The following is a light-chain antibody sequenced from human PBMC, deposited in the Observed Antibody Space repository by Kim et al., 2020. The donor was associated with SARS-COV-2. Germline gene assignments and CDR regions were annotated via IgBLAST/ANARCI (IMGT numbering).Light chain of an antibody. CDR1: RSIGNH. V-gene: IGKV1-39*01. Sequence: DIQMTQSPSSLSASVGDRVTITCRASRSIGNHLNWYQQRPGKAPNLLIFGASNSQSGVSSRFSGSDSGTDFTLTIRNLQPEDSATYYCQQSDITPYTFGQGTKLEI. CDR2: GAS. J-gene: IGKJ2*01. CDR3: QQSDITPYT.